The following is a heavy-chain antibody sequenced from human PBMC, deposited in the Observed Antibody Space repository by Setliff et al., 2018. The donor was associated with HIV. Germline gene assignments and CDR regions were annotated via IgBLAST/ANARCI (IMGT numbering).Heavy chain of an antibody. J-gene: IGHJ5*02. Sequence: PSETLSLTCTVSGYSISSGYYWGWIRQPPGKGLEWIGSIYHSGSTYYNPSLKSRVTISVDTSKNQFSLKLSSVTAADTAVYYCARLLNYYGNWFDPWGQGTLVTVSS. CDR2: IYHSGST. CDR3: ARLLNYYGNWFDP. V-gene: IGHV4-38-2*02. D-gene: IGHD3-10*01. CDR1: GYSISSGYY.